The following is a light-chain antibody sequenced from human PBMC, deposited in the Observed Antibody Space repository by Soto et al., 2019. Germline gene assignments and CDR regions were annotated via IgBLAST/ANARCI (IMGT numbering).Light chain of an antibody. J-gene: IGKJ1*01. CDR1: QSTNSW. Sequence: DIQMTQSPSTLSASVGDRLTITCRASQSTNSWLAWYQQKPGKAPKVLIYDVSSLESGVPSRFSGSGSGTEFTLTINSLQPDDFATYYCQQYNTYSGTFGPGTKVEIK. CDR2: DVS. CDR3: QQYNTYSGT. V-gene: IGKV1-5*01.